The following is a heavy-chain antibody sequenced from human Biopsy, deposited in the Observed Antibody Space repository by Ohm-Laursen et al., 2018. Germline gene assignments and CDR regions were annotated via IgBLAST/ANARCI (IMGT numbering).Heavy chain of an antibody. Sequence: GSLRLSRTASGFIFSNYAMSWVRQAPGKVLEWVSGTGTTTHYADSVEGRFTISRDNSKNTLYLQMYSLRADDTAVYYCAKDHFPGNSQWDAFDIWGQGTTVTVSS. CDR2: TGTTT. CDR3: AKDHFPGNSQWDAFDI. CDR1: GFIFSNYA. V-gene: IGHV3-23*01. D-gene: IGHD4-23*01. J-gene: IGHJ3*02.